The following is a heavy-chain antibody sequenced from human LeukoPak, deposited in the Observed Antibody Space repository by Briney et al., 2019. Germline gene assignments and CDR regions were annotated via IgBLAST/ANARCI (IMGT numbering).Heavy chain of an antibody. Sequence: ASVKVSCKASGGTFSSYGISWVRQAPGQGLEWMGWISAYNGNTNYAQKLQGRVTMTTDTSTSTAYMELRSLRSDDTAVYYCARAPKRIAAAGYNWFDPWGQGTLVTVSS. CDR3: ARAPKRIAAAGYNWFDP. J-gene: IGHJ5*02. CDR2: ISAYNGNT. V-gene: IGHV1-18*01. CDR1: GGTFSSYG. D-gene: IGHD6-13*01.